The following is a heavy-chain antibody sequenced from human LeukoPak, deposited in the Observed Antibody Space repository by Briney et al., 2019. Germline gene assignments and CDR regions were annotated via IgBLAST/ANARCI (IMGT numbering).Heavy chain of an antibody. Sequence: PGGSLRLSCAASGFTFSSYAMSWVRQAPGKGLEWVSAISGSGGSTYYADSVKGRFTISRDNSKNTLYLQMNSLRAEDTAVYYCAKAVYDSSGYYSYWFDPWGQGTLVTVSS. CDR2: ISGSGGST. CDR1: GFTFSSYA. D-gene: IGHD3-22*01. V-gene: IGHV3-23*01. CDR3: AKAVYDSSGYYSYWFDP. J-gene: IGHJ5*02.